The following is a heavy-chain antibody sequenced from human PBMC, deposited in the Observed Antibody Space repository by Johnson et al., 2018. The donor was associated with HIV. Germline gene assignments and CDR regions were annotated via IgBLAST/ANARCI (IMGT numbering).Heavy chain of an antibody. Sequence: VQLVESGGGLVQPGGSLRLSCAASGFTFSRYWMSWVRQAPGKGLEWVATIKQDGSEKYYVDSVKGRFTISRDNAKNSPYLQMNSVRAEDTAVYYCERAGGGIIFGVVMPEDDALDIWGQGTMVTVS. J-gene: IGHJ3*02. CDR3: ERAGGGIIFGVVMPEDDALDI. V-gene: IGHV3-7*01. CDR2: IKQDGSEK. D-gene: IGHD3-3*01. CDR1: GFTFSRYW.